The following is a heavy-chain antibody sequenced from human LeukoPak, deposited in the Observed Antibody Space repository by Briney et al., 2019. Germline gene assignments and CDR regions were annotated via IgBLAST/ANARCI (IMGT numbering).Heavy chain of an antibody. Sequence: GESLQISCKGSGYSFTTYWIGWVRPMPGKGLEWMGIIYPGDSDTTYSPSFQGQVTISADKSISTAYLQWSSLKASDSAMYYCGRIPAAGSLKGSFDIWGQGTMVTVSS. CDR2: IYPGDSDT. CDR3: GRIPAAGSLKGSFDI. J-gene: IGHJ3*02. D-gene: IGHD6-13*01. V-gene: IGHV5-51*01. CDR1: GYSFTTYW.